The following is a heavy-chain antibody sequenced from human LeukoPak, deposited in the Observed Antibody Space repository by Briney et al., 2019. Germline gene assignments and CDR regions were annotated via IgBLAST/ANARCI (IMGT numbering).Heavy chain of an antibody. Sequence: SQTLSLTCAISGDSVSSNSAAWNWISQSPSRGLEWLGRTYYRSKWYNDYAVSVKSRITINPDTSKNQFSLQLNSVTPEDTAVYYCARVRTMIASWFDPWGQGTLVTVSS. CDR2: TYYRSKWYN. J-gene: IGHJ5*02. V-gene: IGHV6-1*01. D-gene: IGHD3-22*01. CDR1: GDSVSSNSAA. CDR3: ARVRTMIASWFDP.